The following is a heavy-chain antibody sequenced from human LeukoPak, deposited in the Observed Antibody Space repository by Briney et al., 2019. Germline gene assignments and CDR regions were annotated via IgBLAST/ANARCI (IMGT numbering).Heavy chain of an antibody. CDR2: VYYSGST. V-gene: IGHV4-31*11. J-gene: IGHJ4*02. Sequence: SETLSLTCAVSGVSIRSAGYSYYWIRQHPGKGLEWIGHVYYSGSTSYNPSLKSRVAMSIDPSKNQFSLNLTSVTAADTAVYFCARDGATGVFEYWGQGTLVTVSS. CDR1: GVSIRSAGYS. CDR3: ARDGATGVFEY. D-gene: IGHD4/OR15-4a*01.